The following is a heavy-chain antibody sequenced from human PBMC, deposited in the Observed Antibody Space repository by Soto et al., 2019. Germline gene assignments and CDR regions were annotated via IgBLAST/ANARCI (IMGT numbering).Heavy chain of an antibody. V-gene: IGHV1-58*01. CDR1: GFTFTSSA. Sequence: SVKVSCKASGFTFTSSAVQWVRQARGRRLEWIGWIVVGSGNTNYAQKFQERVTITRDMSTSTAYMELSSLRSEDTAVYYCAAMGYDWWRGYYYYYGMDVWGQGTTVTVSS. D-gene: IGHD5-12*01. J-gene: IGHJ6*02. CDR2: IVVGSGNT. CDR3: AAMGYDWWRGYYYYYGMDV.